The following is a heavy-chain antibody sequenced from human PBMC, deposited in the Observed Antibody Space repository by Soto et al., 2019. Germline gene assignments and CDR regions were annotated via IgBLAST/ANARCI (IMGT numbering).Heavy chain of an antibody. CDR3: ARDTGNYFDF. V-gene: IGHV1-18*01. Sequence: RASVKVSCKASGYTFTSSGISWVRQAPGQGLEWMGWISTYSGNTNYAQKLQGRVTMTTDTSTSTAYMELRSLRSDDTAVYFCARDTGNYFDFWGQGTLVTVS. J-gene: IGHJ4*02. CDR1: GYTFTSSG. CDR2: ISTYSGNT.